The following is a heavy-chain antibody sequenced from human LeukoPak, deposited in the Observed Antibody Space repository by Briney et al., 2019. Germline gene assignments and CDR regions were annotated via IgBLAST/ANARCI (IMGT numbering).Heavy chain of an antibody. V-gene: IGHV3-23*01. CDR1: GFSFSSYV. D-gene: IGHD3-22*01. Sequence: PGRSLRLSCTASGFSFSSYVMTWVRQAPGKGLEWVSGISGSGTHYADSVKGRFTISRDNSKNMLYLQMNSLRAEDTAVYYCAKGYYDSSGYYPNVASDYWGQGTLVTVSS. CDR2: ISGSGT. J-gene: IGHJ4*02. CDR3: AKGYYDSSGYYPNVASDY.